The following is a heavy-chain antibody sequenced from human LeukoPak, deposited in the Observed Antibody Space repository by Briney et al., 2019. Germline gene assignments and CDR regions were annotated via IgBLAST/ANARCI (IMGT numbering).Heavy chain of an antibody. D-gene: IGHD3-22*01. CDR2: IYPGDSET. CDR1: EYRFTYYW. J-gene: IGHJ4*02. V-gene: IGHV5-51*01. CDR3: ARLPYYDSSGYDY. Sequence: GESLETSWNGSEYRFTYYWIGLGRQISGEGVGLGGIIYPGDSETRYSPSFQGQVTTSADKSISTAYLQWSSLKASDTAMYCCARLPYYDSSGYDYWGQGTLVTVSS.